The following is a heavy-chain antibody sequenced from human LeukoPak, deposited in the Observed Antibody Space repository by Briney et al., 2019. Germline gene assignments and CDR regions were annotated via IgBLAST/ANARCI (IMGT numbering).Heavy chain of an antibody. V-gene: IGHV4-34*01. CDR2: INHSGST. Sequence: ETLSLTCAVYGGSFSCYYWSWIRQPPGKGLEWIGEINHSGSTNYNPSLKSRVTISVDTSKNQFSLKLSSVTAADTAVYYCARVSYATGATFDYWGQGTLVTVSS. D-gene: IGHD1-26*01. J-gene: IGHJ4*02. CDR3: ARVSYATGATFDY. CDR1: GGSFSCYY.